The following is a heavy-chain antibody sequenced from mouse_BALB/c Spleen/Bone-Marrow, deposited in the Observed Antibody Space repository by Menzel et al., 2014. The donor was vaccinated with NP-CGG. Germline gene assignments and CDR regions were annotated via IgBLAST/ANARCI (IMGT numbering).Heavy chain of an antibody. CDR1: GFSLTSYG. D-gene: IGHD2-10*01. CDR2: VWAGGNT. CDR3: ARDTYSGNPYALDY. V-gene: IGHV2-9*02. Sequence: VKLMESGPGLVAPSQSLSITCTVSGFSLTSYGVHWVRQPPGKGLEWLGVVWAGGNTNYNSALMSRLNINKDSSKSQVFLKMNSLQSGDTAMYYCARDTYSGNPYALDYWGQGTSVTVSS. J-gene: IGHJ4*01.